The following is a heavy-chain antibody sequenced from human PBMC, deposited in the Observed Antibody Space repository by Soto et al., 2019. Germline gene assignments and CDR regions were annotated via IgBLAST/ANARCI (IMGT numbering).Heavy chain of an antibody. V-gene: IGHV3-23*01. CDR1: GFNFRQYA. J-gene: IGHJ5*02. CDR3: AKGMVPDQ. Sequence: EVQLLESGGGFVQPGGSLRLSCAASGFNFRQYAMVWVRQAPGKGLEWVSAITATATHYADSVKGRFTISKDSSKTILYLDINNLRVEDTAVYYCAKGMVPDQWGQETLITVSS. CDR2: ITATAT. D-gene: IGHD2-8*01.